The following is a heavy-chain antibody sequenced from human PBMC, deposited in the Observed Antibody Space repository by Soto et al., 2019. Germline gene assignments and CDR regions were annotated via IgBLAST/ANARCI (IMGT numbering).Heavy chain of an antibody. CDR3: AKSDYTPLNELSLYLLKPYFDY. D-gene: IGHD3-16*02. CDR2: ISGSGGST. CDR1: GFTLSSYA. Sequence: HPGGSLRFSCAASGFTLSSYAMSWVRQAPGNGLEWVSAISGSGGSTYYADSVKGRFTISRDNSKNTLYLQMNSLRAEDTAVYYCAKSDYTPLNELSLYLLKPYFDYWGQGTLVTVSS. J-gene: IGHJ4*02. V-gene: IGHV3-23*01.